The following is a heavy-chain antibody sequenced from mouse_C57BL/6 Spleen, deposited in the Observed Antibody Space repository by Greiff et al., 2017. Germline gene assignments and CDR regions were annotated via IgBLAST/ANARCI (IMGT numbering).Heavy chain of an antibody. D-gene: IGHD2-4*01. CDR3: AREGEGYYDYDEVPSFDY. J-gene: IGHJ2*01. Sequence: QVQLQQPGAELVKPGASVKLSCKASGYTFTSYWMHWVKQRPGRGLEWIGRIDPNSGGTKYNEKFKSKATLTVDKPSSTAYMQLSSLTSEDSAVYYCAREGEGYYDYDEVPSFDYWGQGTTLTVSS. CDR2: IDPNSGGT. CDR1: GYTFTSYW. V-gene: IGHV1-72*01.